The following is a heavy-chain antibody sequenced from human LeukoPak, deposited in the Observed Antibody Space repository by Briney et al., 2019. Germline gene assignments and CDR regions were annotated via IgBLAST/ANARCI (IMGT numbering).Heavy chain of an antibody. CDR3: ARAIPDYYGSGSYYNDAFDI. CDR2: ISAYNGNT. CDR1: GYTFTSYG. V-gene: IGHV1-18*01. J-gene: IGHJ3*02. D-gene: IGHD3-10*01. Sequence: ASVKVSCKASGYTFTSYGISWARQAPGQGLEWMGWISAYNGNTNYAQKLQGRVTMTTDTSTSTAYMELRSLRSDDTAVYYCARAIPDYYGSGSYYNDAFDIWGQGTMVTVSS.